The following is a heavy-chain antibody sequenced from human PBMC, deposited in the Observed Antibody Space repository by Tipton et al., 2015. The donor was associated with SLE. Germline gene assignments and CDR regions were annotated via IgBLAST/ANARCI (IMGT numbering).Heavy chain of an antibody. CDR2: INTYNGIT. CDR1: GYTFSSFA. J-gene: IGHJ4*02. V-gene: IGHV1-18*01. D-gene: IGHD5-12*01. CDR3: ATARRLVIVAHYDY. Sequence: QSGAEVKKPGASVKVSCKASGYTFSSFAISWVRQAPGQGLEWMGWINTYNGITNYAQRLQDRVTMTTDTSTGTAYMELRSLRSDDTAIYFCATARRLVIVAHYDYWGQGSLVTVSS.